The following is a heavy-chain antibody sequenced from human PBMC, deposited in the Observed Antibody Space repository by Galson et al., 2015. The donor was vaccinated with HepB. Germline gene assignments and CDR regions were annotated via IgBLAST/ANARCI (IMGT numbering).Heavy chain of an antibody. CDR2: IRSKAYGETT. CDR1: GFTFGNFA. CDR3: SRDPGGQWPPWGRY. J-gene: IGHJ4*02. Sequence: SLRLSCAASGFTFGNFAMSWFRQAPGKGLEWVGFIRSKAYGETTEYAASVKGRFTISRDYSKTIAYLQMNRLKTEDTAVYYCSRDPGGQWPPWGRYWGQGTLVTVSS. V-gene: IGHV3-49*03. D-gene: IGHD6-19*01.